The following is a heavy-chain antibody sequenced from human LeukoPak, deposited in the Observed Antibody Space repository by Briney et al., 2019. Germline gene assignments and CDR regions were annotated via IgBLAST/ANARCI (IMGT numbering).Heavy chain of an antibody. CDR3: ARVPGDYYFDY. V-gene: IGHV4-59*01. CDR2: IYYSGST. J-gene: IGHJ4*02. D-gene: IGHD7-27*01. Sequence: PSETLSLTCTVSGGSISSYYWSWIRQPPGKRLEWIGYIYYSGSTNYNPSLKSRVTISVDTSKNQFSLKLSSVTAADTAVYYCARVPGDYYFDYWGQGTLFTVSS. CDR1: GGSISSYY.